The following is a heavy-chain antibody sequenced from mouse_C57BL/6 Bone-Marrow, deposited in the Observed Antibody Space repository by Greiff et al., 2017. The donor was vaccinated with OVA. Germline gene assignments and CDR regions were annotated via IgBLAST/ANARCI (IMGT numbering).Heavy chain of an antibody. CDR3: ARSHYYNYFDY. V-gene: IGHV1-52*01. D-gene: IGHD2-12*01. Sequence: QVQLQQPGAELVRPGSSVKLSCKASGYTFTSYWMHWVKQRPIQGLEWIGNIDPSDSETHYNQKFKDKATLTVDKSSSTAYMQLSSLTSEDSAVYYWARSHYYNYFDYWGQGTTLTVSS. J-gene: IGHJ2*01. CDR1: GYTFTSYW. CDR2: IDPSDSET.